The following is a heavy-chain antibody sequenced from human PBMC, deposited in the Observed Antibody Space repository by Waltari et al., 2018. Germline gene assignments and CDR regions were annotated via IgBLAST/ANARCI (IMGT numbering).Heavy chain of an antibody. V-gene: IGHV3-30*18. Sequence: QLQLVESGGGVVQPGKSRRLPCAASGFSPSHYGMHWVRQAPGRGLEWVALLWFEGGDEYYADSVRGRFTISRDNSKNILYLHMDSLRVDDTAVYYCAKDAFGNTYMDHWGQGTLVTVSS. CDR3: AKDAFGNTYMDH. J-gene: IGHJ4*02. D-gene: IGHD3-16*01. CDR2: LWFEGGDE. CDR1: GFSPSHYG.